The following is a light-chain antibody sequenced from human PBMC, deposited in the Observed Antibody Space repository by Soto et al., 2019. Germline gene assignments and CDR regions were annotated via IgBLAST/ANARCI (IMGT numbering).Light chain of an antibody. Sequence: QSALTQPASVSGSPGQSITISCTGTSSDIGGYKYVSWYQQHPGKAPKLMIYEVNNRPSGVSNRFSGSKSGRTASLTISGLQAEDEADYYCSSYTSSSTLEVFGGGTQLTVL. J-gene: IGLJ3*02. CDR1: SSDIGGYKY. CDR2: EVN. CDR3: SSYTSSSTLEV. V-gene: IGLV2-14*01.